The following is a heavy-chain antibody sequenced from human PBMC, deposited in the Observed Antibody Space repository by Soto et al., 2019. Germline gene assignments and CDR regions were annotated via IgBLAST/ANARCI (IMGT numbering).Heavy chain of an antibody. Sequence: EVQLLESGGGMVQPGGSLRLSCAASGFTFSSYAMSWVRQAPGKGLEWVSTISGGGGSTYYGDSVKGRFTISRDNSKNTLFLQINGLRADDTAVYYCAKALESGYYYYYMDVWGKGTTVTVSS. D-gene: IGHD3-3*01. CDR2: ISGGGGST. CDR1: GFTFSSYA. CDR3: AKALESGYYYYYMDV. V-gene: IGHV3-23*01. J-gene: IGHJ6*03.